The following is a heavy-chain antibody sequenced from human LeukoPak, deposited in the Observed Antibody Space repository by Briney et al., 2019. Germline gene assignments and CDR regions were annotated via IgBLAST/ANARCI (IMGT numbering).Heavy chain of an antibody. V-gene: IGHV3-33*01. CDR2: IWYDGSNK. D-gene: IGHD6-6*01. CDR3: AREGDSSSSGCDY. J-gene: IGHJ4*02. CDR1: GFTFSSYG. Sequence: GRSLRLSCAASGFTFSSYGMHWVRQAPGKGLEWVAVIWYDGSNKYYADSVKGRFTISRDNSKNTLYLQMNSLRAEDTAVYYCAREGDSSSSGCDYWGRGTLVTVSS.